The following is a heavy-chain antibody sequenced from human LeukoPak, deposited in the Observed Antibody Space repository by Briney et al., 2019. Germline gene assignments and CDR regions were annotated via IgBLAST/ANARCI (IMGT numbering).Heavy chain of an antibody. J-gene: IGHJ6*03. D-gene: IGHD6-19*01. Sequence: PSETLSLTCTVSGGSISSSSYYWGWIRQPPGKGLEWIGSIYYSGSTNYNPSLKSRVTISVDTSKNQFSLKLSSVTAADTAVYYCARVSSSGWSYYYYYMDVWGKGTTVTVSS. CDR3: ARVSSSGWSYYYYYMDV. CDR2: IYYSGST. CDR1: GGSISSSSYY. V-gene: IGHV4-39*07.